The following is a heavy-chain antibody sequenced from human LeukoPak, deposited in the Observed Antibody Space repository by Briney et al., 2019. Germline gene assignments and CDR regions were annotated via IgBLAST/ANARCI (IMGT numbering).Heavy chain of an antibody. CDR3: ARERAAMVDY. Sequence: PGGSLRLSCAASGFTFNSYGISWVRQAPGQGLEWMGWISAYNGNTNYAQKLQGRVTMTTDTSTSTAYMELRGLRSDDTAVYYCARERAAMVDYWGQGTLVTVSS. D-gene: IGHD5-18*01. J-gene: IGHJ4*02. CDR2: ISAYNGNT. CDR1: GFTFNSYG. V-gene: IGHV1-18*01.